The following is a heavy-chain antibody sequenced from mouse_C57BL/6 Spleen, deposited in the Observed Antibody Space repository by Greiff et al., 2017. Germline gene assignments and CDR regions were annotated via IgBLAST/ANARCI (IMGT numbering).Heavy chain of an antibody. D-gene: IGHD1-1*01. CDR2: IRLKSDNYAT. Sequence: EVKVVESGGGLVQPGGSMKLSCVASGFTFSNYWMNWVRQSPEKGLEWVAQIRLKSDNYATHYAESVKGRFTISRDDSKSSVYLQMNNLRAEDTGIYYCTRGVGGFFDYWGQGTTLTVSS. J-gene: IGHJ2*01. CDR1: GFTFSNYW. CDR3: TRGVGGFFDY. V-gene: IGHV6-3*01.